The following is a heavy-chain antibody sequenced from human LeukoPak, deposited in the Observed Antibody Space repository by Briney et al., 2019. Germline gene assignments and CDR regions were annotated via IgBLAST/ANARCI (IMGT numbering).Heavy chain of an antibody. V-gene: IGHV3-21*01. CDR3: ARDYRSSSSRDAFDI. D-gene: IGHD6-13*01. CDR2: ISSRSSYI. J-gene: IGHJ3*02. Sequence: GGSLRLSCAASGFTFRSYSMKWVRQAPGGGLECVSSISSRSSYIYYADSVKGRFTISRHNAKNSLYLQMNSLRAEDTDVSSCARDYRSSSSRDAFDIWGQGTMVPVSS. CDR1: GFTFRSYS.